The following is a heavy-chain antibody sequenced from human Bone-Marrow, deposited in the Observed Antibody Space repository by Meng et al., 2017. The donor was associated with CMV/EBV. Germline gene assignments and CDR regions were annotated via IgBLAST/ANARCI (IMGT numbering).Heavy chain of an antibody. V-gene: IGHV5-51*01. D-gene: IGHD1-26*01. CDR3: ARHYYPGIETFYYCYGLDV. Sequence: GESLKISCKGSGYIFTSYWIGWVRQMPGKGLEWMGIIHSGDSDTRYSPSLQGQVTISADKSITIVYQQGRSLKDWDTGMYDCARHYYPGIETFYYCYGLDVWGQGNPVTVSS. CDR1: GYIFTSYW. J-gene: IGHJ6*02. CDR2: IHSGDSDT.